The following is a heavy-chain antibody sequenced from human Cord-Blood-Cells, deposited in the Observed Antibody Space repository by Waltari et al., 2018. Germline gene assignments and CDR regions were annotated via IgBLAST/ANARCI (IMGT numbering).Heavy chain of an antibody. Sequence: EVQLVESGGCLVQPGRSLRLSCTASGFTFGDYSLSWFRQAPGKGLEWVGFIRSKAYGGTTEYAASVKGRFTISRDDSKSIAYLQMNSLKTEDTAVYYCTRVGATIAFDIWGQGTMVTVSS. CDR1: GFTFGDYS. CDR3: TRVGATIAFDI. J-gene: IGHJ3*02. D-gene: IGHD1-26*01. CDR2: IRSKAYGGTT. V-gene: IGHV3-49*03.